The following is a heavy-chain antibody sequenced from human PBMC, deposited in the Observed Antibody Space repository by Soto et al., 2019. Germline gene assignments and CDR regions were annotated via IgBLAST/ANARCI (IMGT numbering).Heavy chain of an antibody. CDR2: ISYDGSNK. J-gene: IGHJ4*02. Sequence: QVQLVESGGGVVQPGRSLRLSCAASGFTFSSYGMHWVRQAPGKGLEWVAVISYDGSNKYYADSVKGRFTISRDNSKNTLYLQMNSLRAEDTAVYYCAKDYKTSSSWLDYWGQGTLVTVSS. D-gene: IGHD6-13*01. CDR3: AKDYKTSSSWLDY. CDR1: GFTFSSYG. V-gene: IGHV3-30*18.